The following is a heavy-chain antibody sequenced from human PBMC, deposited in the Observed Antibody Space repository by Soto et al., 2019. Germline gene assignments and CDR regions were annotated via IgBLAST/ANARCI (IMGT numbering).Heavy chain of an antibody. J-gene: IGHJ5*02. CDR3: ARHIAVAGDPGVLNWFAP. Sequence: PSETLSLTCTVSGGSISSSSYYWGWIRQPPGKGLEWIGSIYYSGSTYYNPSLKSRVTISVDTSKNQFSLKLSSVTAADTAVYYCARHIAVAGDPGVLNWFAPWGQGTLVTVSS. D-gene: IGHD6-19*01. CDR2: IYYSGST. V-gene: IGHV4-39*01. CDR1: GGSISSSSYY.